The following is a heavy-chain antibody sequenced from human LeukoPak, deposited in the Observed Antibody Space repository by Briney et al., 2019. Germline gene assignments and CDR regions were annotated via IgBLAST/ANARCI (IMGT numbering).Heavy chain of an antibody. J-gene: IGHJ4*02. D-gene: IGHD6-13*01. CDR2: ISAGGGST. V-gene: IGHV3-23*01. CDR3: AKDAAGPEY. CDR1: GLTFSDYS. Sequence: GRSLRLSCAASGLTFSDYSMTWVRQAPGKGLFWVSGISAGGGSTYYADSVKGRFTISRDNSRNTLHLQMNSLRAEDTAVYYCAKDAAGPEYWGQGTLVTVSS.